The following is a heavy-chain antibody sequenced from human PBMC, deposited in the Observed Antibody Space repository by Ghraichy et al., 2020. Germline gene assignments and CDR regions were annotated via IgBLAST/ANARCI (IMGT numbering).Heavy chain of an antibody. D-gene: IGHD4-23*01. Sequence: GGSLRLSCAASGFTFDRSGMNWVRQAPGKGLEWVSGINCNGGSTGYADSVKGRFTISRDNAKNSLYLQMNSLRAEDTALYYCARGFVVTDGYFDLWGRGTLVAVS. J-gene: IGHJ2*01. V-gene: IGHV3-20*04. CDR3: ARGFVVTDGYFDL. CDR1: GFTFDRSG. CDR2: INCNGGST.